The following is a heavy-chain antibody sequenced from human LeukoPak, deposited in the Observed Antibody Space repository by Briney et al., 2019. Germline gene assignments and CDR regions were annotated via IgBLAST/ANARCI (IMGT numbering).Heavy chain of an antibody. CDR2: IKTDGGST. V-gene: IGHV3-74*01. D-gene: IGHD6-13*01. CDR3: ARVGIAAAGPDY. CDR1: GFTVSSNY. J-gene: IGHJ4*02. Sequence: GGSLRLSCAASGFTVSSNYMSWVRQAPGKGLVWVSRIKTDGGSTSYADSVKGRFTISRDNAKNTLYLQMNSLRAEDTAVYYCARVGIAAAGPDYWGQGTLVTVSS.